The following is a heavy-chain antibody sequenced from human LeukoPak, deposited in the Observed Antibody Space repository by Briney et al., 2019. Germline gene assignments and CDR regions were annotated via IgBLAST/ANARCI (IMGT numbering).Heavy chain of an antibody. CDR1: GGTFSSYA. D-gene: IGHD2-2*01. J-gene: IGHJ3*02. Sequence: ASVKVSCKASGGTFSSYAISWVRQAPGQGLEWKGGIIPIFGTANYAQKFQGRVTITADESTSTAYMELSSLRSEDTAVYYCARVKGPEDIVVVPAAILVGAFDIWGQGTMVTVSS. CDR2: IIPIFGTA. V-gene: IGHV1-69*13. CDR3: ARVKGPEDIVVVPAAILVGAFDI.